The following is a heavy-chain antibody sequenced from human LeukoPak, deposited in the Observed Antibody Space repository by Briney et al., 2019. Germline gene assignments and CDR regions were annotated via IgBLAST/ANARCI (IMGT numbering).Heavy chain of an antibody. CDR1: GYSINSAYY. CDR3: ARLTPGKNWFDP. J-gene: IGHJ5*02. V-gene: IGHV4-38-2*01. Sequence: SETLSLTCAVSGYSINSAYYWGWIRQPPGKGLEGIASMYHSGITYYNSSLKSRATISVETSKNQFSLELNSVTAADTSVYYCARLTPGKNWFDPWGHGTLVTVSS. D-gene: IGHD3-10*01. CDR2: MYHSGIT.